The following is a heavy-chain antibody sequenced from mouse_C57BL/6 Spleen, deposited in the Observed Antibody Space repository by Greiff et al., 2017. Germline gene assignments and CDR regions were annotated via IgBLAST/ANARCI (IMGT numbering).Heavy chain of an antibody. CDR3: ASSLYYSNYVTWFAY. D-gene: IGHD2-5*01. Sequence: VQLQQSGAELARPGASVKLSCKASGYTFTSYGISWVKQRTGQGLEWIGEIYPRSGNTYYNEKFKGKATLTADKSSSTAYMDLRSLTSEDSAVYFCASSLYYSNYVTWFAYWGQGTLVTVSA. CDR1: GYTFTSYG. J-gene: IGHJ3*01. V-gene: IGHV1-81*01. CDR2: IYPRSGNT.